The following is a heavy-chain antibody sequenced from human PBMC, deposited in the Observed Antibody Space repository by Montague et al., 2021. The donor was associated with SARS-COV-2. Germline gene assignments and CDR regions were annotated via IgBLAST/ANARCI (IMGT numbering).Heavy chain of an antibody. V-gene: IGHV6-1*01. D-gene: IGHD1-14*01. CDR3: ARATEWRGYYYYYYMDV. Sequence: CAISGDSVSSNSAAWNWIRQSPSRGLEWLGRTYYRSRWFNDYAVSIRSRITINPGTSKNQFSLQLNSVTPEDTAVYYRARATEWRGYYYYYYMDVWGKGTTVTVSS. J-gene: IGHJ6*03. CDR2: TYYRSRWFN. CDR1: GDSVSSNSAA.